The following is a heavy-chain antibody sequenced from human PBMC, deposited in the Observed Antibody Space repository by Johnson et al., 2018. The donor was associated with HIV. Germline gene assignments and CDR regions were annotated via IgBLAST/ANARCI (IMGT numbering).Heavy chain of an antibody. CDR2: IYSGGDT. CDR1: GFTFSSYG. Sequence: VQLVESGGGVVQPGGSLRLSCAASGFTFSSYGMHWVRQAPGKGLEWVSVIYSGGDTYYSDSVMGRFTISRDNANNSLYLQMNSLRAEDTALYYCAKDIRPGWEIRGNAFDIWGQGTMVTVSS. J-gene: IGHJ3*02. D-gene: IGHD1-26*01. V-gene: IGHV3-NL1*01. CDR3: AKDIRPGWEIRGNAFDI.